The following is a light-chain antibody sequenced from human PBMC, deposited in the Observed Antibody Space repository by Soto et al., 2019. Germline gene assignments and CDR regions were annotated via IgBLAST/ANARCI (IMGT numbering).Light chain of an antibody. Sequence: EIVLTQSPATMPLSPGERATLSCRASQRVDSYLTWYQHMPGQAPRLLIYDVSKRATVILVRFSGSGSGTDLTLIISSLEPEDVAIYYFQQRRNWPLTFGGGTKVVLK. CDR2: DVS. CDR1: QRVDSY. CDR3: QQRRNWPLT. V-gene: IGKV3-11*01. J-gene: IGKJ4*01.